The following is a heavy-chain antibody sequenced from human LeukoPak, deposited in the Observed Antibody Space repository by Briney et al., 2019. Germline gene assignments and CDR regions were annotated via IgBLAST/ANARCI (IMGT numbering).Heavy chain of an antibody. D-gene: IGHD4-11*01. CDR2: IKSKTDDGTT. CDR3: TTGYSNYLRYYYYFYMDV. CDR1: GFTFNKAW. J-gene: IGHJ6*03. Sequence: PGGSLRLSCAASGFTFNKAWMSWVRQAPGKGLEWVGRIKSKTDDGTTDYAAPVKGRFTISRDDLKEALYLQMNSLKTEDTAVYYCTTGYSNYLRYYYYFYMDVWGKGTTVTVSS. V-gene: IGHV3-15*01.